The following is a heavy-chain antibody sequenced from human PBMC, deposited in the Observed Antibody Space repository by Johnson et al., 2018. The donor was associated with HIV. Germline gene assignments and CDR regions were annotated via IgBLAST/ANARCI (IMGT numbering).Heavy chain of an antibody. CDR3: TTARTYF. CDR2: IGTAGDT. D-gene: IGHD2-8*01. CDR1: GFTFSSYD. V-gene: IGHV3-13*01. Sequence: MLLVESGGGLVQPGGSLRLSCAASGFTFSSYDMHWVRQATGKGLEWVSAIGTAGDTYYPGSVKGRFTISRDNAKNTLYLQMNSLKTEDTAVYYCTTARTYFWGQGTMVTVSS. J-gene: IGHJ3*01.